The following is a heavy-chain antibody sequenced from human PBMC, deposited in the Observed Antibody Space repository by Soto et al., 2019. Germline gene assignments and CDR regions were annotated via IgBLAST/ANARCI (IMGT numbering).Heavy chain of an antibody. J-gene: IGHJ4*02. V-gene: IGHV1-18*01. Sequence: QVHLVQSGAEVKKPGASVKVSCKASCYTFTSYGITWVRQAPGQGLEWMGWISAHNGNTDYAQKLQGRVIVPRDTSTSTAYMELRSLRSDDTAVYYCARVRYGDYWGQGALVTVSS. CDR2: ISAHNGNT. D-gene: IGHD1-1*01. CDR1: CYTFTSYG. CDR3: ARVRYGDY.